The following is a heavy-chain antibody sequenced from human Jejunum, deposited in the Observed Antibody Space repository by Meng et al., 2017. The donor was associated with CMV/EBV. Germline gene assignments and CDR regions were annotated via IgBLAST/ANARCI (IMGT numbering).Heavy chain of an antibody. J-gene: IGHJ6*02. CDR3: ARYCSSTSCYDYYYNMDV. CDR1: RCS. CDR2: IGGSSDHI. V-gene: IGHV3-21*01. Sequence: RCSMNWVRQAPGKRLEWVSSIGGSSDHIYYADSVRGRFTISRDNAKNSQYLQMNSLRAEDTAVYYCARYCSSTSCYDYYYNMDVWGQGTTVTVSS. D-gene: IGHD2-2*01.